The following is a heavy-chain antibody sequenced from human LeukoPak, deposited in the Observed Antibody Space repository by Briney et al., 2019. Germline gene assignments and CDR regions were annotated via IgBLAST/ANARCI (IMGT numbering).Heavy chain of an antibody. CDR2: ISGSGNST. CDR3: AKQLGYCSDGSCYFPY. CDR1: GFTFSSYA. D-gene: IGHD2-15*01. V-gene: IGHV3-23*01. J-gene: IGHJ4*02. Sequence: GGSLRLSCAASGFTFSSYAMTWVRQVPGKGLEWVSVISGSGNSTYYADSVKGRFTISRDNSKSTLCLQMNSLRAEDTAVYYCAKQLGYCSDGSCYFPYWGQGTLVTVSS.